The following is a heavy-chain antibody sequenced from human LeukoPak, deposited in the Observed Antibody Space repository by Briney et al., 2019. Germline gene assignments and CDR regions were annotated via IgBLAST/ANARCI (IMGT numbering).Heavy chain of an antibody. J-gene: IGHJ4*02. CDR3: ARLPMVRGAYREASDY. CDR1: GYSFTSYW. D-gene: IGHD3-10*01. CDR2: IYPGDSDT. V-gene: IGHV5-51*01. Sequence: GESLKISCKGSGYSFTSYWIGWVRQMPGKGLEWMGIIYPGDSDTRYRPSFQGQVTISADKSISTAYLQWSSLKAPDTAMYYCARLPMVRGAYREASDYWGQGTLVTVSS.